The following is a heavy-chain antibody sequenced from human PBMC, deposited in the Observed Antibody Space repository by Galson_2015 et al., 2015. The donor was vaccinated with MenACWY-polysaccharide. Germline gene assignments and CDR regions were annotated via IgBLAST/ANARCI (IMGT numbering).Heavy chain of an antibody. CDR3: ARKFDY. J-gene: IGHJ4*02. Sequence: TCAVSGASISRSDWWTWVRQPPGKGLEWIGEISHRGTTNYNPSLKSRVTISVDKSKNQFSLKLSSVTAADTAVYYCARKFDYWGQGSLVTVPS. CDR1: GASISRSDW. V-gene: IGHV4-4*02. CDR2: ISHRGTT.